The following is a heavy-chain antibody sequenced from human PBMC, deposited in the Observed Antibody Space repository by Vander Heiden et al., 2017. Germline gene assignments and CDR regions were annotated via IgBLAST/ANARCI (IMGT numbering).Heavy chain of an antibody. CDR2: IKRKTDGGTI. Sequence: GSLRLSCAASGFTFSNAWMNWVRQAPGKGLEWVGRIKRKTDGGTIEYAAPVKGRFTISRDDSTNTLYLQMNNLKTEDTALYYCTDLLAHGGYLSDYWGQGTLVTVSS. CDR3: TDLLAHGGYLSDY. V-gene: IGHV3-15*01. J-gene: IGHJ4*02. CDR1: GFTFSNAW. D-gene: IGHD2-15*01.